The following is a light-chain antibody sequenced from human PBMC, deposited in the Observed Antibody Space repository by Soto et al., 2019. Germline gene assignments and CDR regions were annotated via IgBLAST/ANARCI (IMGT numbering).Light chain of an antibody. CDR3: QHYLNYPIA. J-gene: IGKJ5*01. V-gene: IGKV1-5*03. Sequence: DIQMTQSPSTLSRSVGDRVTITCRASQTISSWLAWYQQKPGKAPKLLIYKASSLKSGVPSRFSGSGSRTDFTLTITHLQSEDFATYYCQHYLNYPIAFGQGTRLEIK. CDR2: KAS. CDR1: QTISSW.